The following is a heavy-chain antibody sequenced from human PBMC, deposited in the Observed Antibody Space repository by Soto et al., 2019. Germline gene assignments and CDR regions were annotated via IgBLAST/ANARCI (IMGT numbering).Heavy chain of an antibody. CDR3: AREGEVCGGRFWTYSWFDS. V-gene: IGHV1-3*01. CDR2: LNVGNGNK. Sequence: QVHLVQSGAEVREPGASVKVACTASGYTFTSYPLHWVRQAPGQRLEWMGRLNVGNGNKDYSQNFQGRVNFKRDTFASTAYLELSSLTSEDTAVYYCAREGEVCGGRFWTYSWFDSWGQGTLVSVSS. D-gene: IGHD2-15*01. J-gene: IGHJ5*01. CDR1: GYTFTSYP.